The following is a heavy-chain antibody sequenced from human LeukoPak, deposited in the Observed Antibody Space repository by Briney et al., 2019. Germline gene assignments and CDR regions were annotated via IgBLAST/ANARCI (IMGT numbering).Heavy chain of an antibody. CDR3: ASENYDILTGYEF. CDR1: GGSISSGGYY. CDR2: IYYSGST. V-gene: IGHV4-31*03. D-gene: IGHD3-9*01. J-gene: IGHJ6*02. Sequence: TSHTLSLTCTVSGGSISSGGYYWSWIRQHPGKGLEWIGYIYYSGSTYYNPSLKSRVTISVDTSKNQFSLKLSSVTAADTAVYYCASENYDILTGYEFWGQGTTVTVSS.